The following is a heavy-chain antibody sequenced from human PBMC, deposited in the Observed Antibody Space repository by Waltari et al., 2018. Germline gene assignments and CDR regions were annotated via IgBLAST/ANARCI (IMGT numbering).Heavy chain of an antibody. CDR2: INPNSGAT. J-gene: IGHJ4*02. CDR3: ARVLSTVQLGIFAY. V-gene: IGHV1-2*06. CDR1: GYRFTAYY. D-gene: IGHD7-27*01. Sequence: QVQMVQSGAEVKKPGASVKVSCTASGYRFTAYYLHWVRQAPGQGLEWMGRINPNSGATTYAQMFQGRVTMTRDTSISTAYMEVTGLRSDDTAVYYCARVLSTVQLGIFAYWGQGTVVTVSS.